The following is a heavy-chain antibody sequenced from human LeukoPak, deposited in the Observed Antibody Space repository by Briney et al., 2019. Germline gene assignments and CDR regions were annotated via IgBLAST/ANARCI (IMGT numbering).Heavy chain of an antibody. J-gene: IGHJ4*02. CDR2: ICPDGTVT. CDR1: GFTFSTYC. CDR3: VRDFRSADY. V-gene: IGHV3-74*01. Sequence: GGSLRLSCAASGFTFSTYCTHWVRQAPGKGPMWVSRICPDGTVTNYADSVKARFIISRDNARNTVYLQMNSLRVEDTAVYYCVRDFRSADYWGQGTLVTVSS.